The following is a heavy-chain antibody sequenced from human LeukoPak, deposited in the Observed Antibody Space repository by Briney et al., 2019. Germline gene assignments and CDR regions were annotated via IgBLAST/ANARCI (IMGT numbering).Heavy chain of an antibody. V-gene: IGHV4-59*08. D-gene: IGHD2-15*01. J-gene: IGHJ6*02. Sequence: SETLSLTCTVSGGSISSYYWSWIRQPPGKGLEWIGYIYYSGSTNYNPSLKSRVTISVDTSKNQFSLKLSSVTAADTAVYYCARHLRGGSLYYYYGMDIWGQGTTVTVSS. CDR3: ARHLRGGSLYYYYGMDI. CDR2: IYYSGST. CDR1: GGSISSYY.